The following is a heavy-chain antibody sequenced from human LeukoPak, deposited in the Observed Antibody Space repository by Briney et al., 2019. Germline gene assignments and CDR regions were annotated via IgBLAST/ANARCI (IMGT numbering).Heavy chain of an antibody. D-gene: IGHD4-17*01. CDR2: IYYSGST. V-gene: IGHV4-59*01. CDR1: GGSISSYY. J-gene: IGHJ4*02. Sequence: PSETLSLTCTVSGGSISSYYWSWIRQPPGKGLEWIGYIYYSGSTNYNPSLKSRVTISVDTSKNQFSLKLSSVTAADTAVYYCAGDYGDYVVRNWGQGTLVTVPS. CDR3: AGDYGDYVVRN.